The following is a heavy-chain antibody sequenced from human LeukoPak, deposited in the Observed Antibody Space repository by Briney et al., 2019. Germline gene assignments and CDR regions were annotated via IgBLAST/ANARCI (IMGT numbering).Heavy chain of an antibody. CDR1: GFPFGDYG. J-gene: IGHJ3*02. D-gene: IGHD3-22*01. CDR2: IRSKLYSGTT. V-gene: IGHV3-49*03. Sequence: LPGGSLRLSCTGSGFPFGDYGMSWLRQAPGKGLEWVGSIRSKLYSGTTEYAASVKGRFIISRDDSKTIAYLQMNSLKTEDTAVYYCTRKIVDAPGWPFDIWGQGTMVTVSS. CDR3: TRKIVDAPGWPFDI.